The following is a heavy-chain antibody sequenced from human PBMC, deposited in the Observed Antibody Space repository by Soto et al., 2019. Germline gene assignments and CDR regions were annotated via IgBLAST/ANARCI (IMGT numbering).Heavy chain of an antibody. V-gene: IGHV3-48*02. D-gene: IGHD2-2*01. CDR1: GFTFSSYS. CDR3: VRGTETSASCLDY. CDR2: ISSSSTTI. J-gene: IGHJ4*02. Sequence: EVQLVESEGGLVQPGGSLRLSCVVTGFTFSSYSMNWVRQAPGKGLEWVSHISSSSTTIYYADSVKGRFTISRDNAKNSLYLQMNSLRDEDTAVYYCVRGTETSASCLDYWGQGTLVTVSS.